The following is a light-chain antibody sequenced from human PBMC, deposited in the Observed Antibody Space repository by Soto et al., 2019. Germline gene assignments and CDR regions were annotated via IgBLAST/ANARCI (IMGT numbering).Light chain of an antibody. CDR3: QQYNHWPLIT. CDR1: LIVSSY. V-gene: IGKV3-15*01. J-gene: IGKJ5*01. Sequence: EIVMTQSPATLSVSPGERETLSCRDSLIVSSYLACYQQKPGQTLRLLIYDTSTRATGIPSRFSGSGSVTEFTLIISFFQSEDFAIYYCQQYNHWPLITFGQGTRLEIK. CDR2: DTS.